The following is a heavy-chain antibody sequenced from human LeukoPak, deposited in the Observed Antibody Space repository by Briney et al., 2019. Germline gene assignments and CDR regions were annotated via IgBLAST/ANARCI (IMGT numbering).Heavy chain of an antibody. J-gene: IGHJ5*02. Sequence: GSLRLSCAASGFTVSSNYMSWVRQAPGKGLEWIGSIYHSGSTYYNPSLKSRVTISVDTSKNQFSLKLSSVTAADTAVYYCARERKILLEWLFPSGSWFDPWGQGTLVTVSS. D-gene: IGHD3-3*01. CDR2: IYHSGST. V-gene: IGHV4-38-2*02. CDR1: GFTVSSNY. CDR3: ARERKILLEWLFPSGSWFDP.